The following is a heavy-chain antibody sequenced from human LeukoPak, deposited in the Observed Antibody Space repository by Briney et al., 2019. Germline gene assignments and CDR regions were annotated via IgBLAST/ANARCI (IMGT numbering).Heavy chain of an antibody. D-gene: IGHD3-10*01. CDR3: ARSRQASGLLSS. CDR2: IYDRGPA. V-gene: IGHV4-30-2*06. J-gene: IGHJ5*02. Sequence: PSETLSLTCTVSGGAIASGGYPWNWIRQSPGKGLEWIGCIYDRGPAYYNPSLKSRFTISVDRPKNQFFLNVTSLTAADTAVYYCARSRQASGLLSSWGQGTPVVVSS. CDR1: GGAIASGGYP.